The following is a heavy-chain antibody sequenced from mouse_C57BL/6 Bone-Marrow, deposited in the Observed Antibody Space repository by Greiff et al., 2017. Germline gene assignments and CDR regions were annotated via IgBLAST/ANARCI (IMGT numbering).Heavy chain of an antibody. CDR1: GFTFSDYG. CDR2: ISSGRSTI. V-gene: IGHV5-17*01. J-gene: IGHJ2*01. Sequence: EVKLVESGGGLVKPGGSLKLSCVASGFTFSDYGMHWVSQAPEKGLEWVAYISSGRSTIYYADTVKGRFTIYRDNAKNTLVRQMTSLRSEDTAMYYCARGGFDYWGQGTTLTVSS. CDR3: ARGGFDY.